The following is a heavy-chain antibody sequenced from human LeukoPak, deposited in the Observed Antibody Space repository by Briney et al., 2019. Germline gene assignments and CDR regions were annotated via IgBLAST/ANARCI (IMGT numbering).Heavy chain of an antibody. Sequence: PSETLSLTCTVSGGSISSGGYYWSWIRQHPGKGLEWIGYIYYSGSTYYNPSLKSRVTISVDTSKNQFSLKLSSVTAADTAVYYCARDGSGGSHNWFDPWGQGTLVTVSS. V-gene: IGHV4-31*03. D-gene: IGHD2-15*01. CDR1: GGSISSGGYY. CDR3: ARDGSGGSHNWFDP. J-gene: IGHJ5*02. CDR2: IYYSGST.